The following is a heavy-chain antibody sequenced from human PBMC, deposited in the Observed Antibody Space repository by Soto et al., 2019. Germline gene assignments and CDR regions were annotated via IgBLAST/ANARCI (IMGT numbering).Heavy chain of an antibody. V-gene: IGHV3-23*01. Sequence: EVQLLESGGGLVQPGGSLRLSCAASGFTFSSYAMSWVRQAPGKGLEWVSAISGSGGSTYYADSVKGRFTISRDNSKNTLYLEMNSLRAEDTAVYYCAKSLYSISIAVARMVFDYWGQGTLVTVSS. CDR1: GFTFSSYA. CDR2: ISGSGGST. CDR3: AKSLYSISIAVARMVFDY. J-gene: IGHJ4*02. D-gene: IGHD6-19*01.